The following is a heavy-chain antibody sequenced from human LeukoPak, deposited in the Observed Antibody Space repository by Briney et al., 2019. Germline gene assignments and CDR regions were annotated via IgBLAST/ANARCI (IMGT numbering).Heavy chain of an antibody. CDR1: GASISSHY. Sequence: SETLSLTCTVSGASISSHYWSWIRQPPGKGLEWIGYIFYSGSLNYNPSLKSRVAISVDTSKDQFSPRLTSVTAADTAVYFCARGGGYSGSSFDYWGQGTLVTVSS. CDR2: IFYSGSL. D-gene: IGHD1-26*01. J-gene: IGHJ4*02. V-gene: IGHV4-59*11. CDR3: ARGGGYSGSSFDY.